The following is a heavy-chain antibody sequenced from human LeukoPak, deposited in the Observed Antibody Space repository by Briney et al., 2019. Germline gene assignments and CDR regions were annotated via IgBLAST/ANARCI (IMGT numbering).Heavy chain of an antibody. J-gene: IGHJ4*02. Sequence: GGSLRLSCAASGFTFTSYEMXWXRQAPGXGLECVXXISSSGTTIYYADSVKGRFTISRDNAKNSLYLQMNSLRAEDTAVYYCATFPSKWLRLTEFDYWGRGTLVTVSA. CDR3: ATFPSKWLRLTEFDY. V-gene: IGHV3-48*03. CDR1: GFTFTSYE. D-gene: IGHD5-12*01. CDR2: ISSSGTTI.